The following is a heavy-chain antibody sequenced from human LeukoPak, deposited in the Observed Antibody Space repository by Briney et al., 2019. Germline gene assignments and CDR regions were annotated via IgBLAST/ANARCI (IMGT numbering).Heavy chain of an antibody. CDR3: ARVGGNLWFGELSWWFDP. V-gene: IGHV7-4-1*02. CDR2: INTNTGNP. J-gene: IGHJ5*02. Sequence: ASVKVSCKASGYTFTDYYIHWVRQAPGQGLEWMGWINTNTGNPMYAQGFTGRFVFSLDTSVSTAYLQISSLKAEDTAVYYCARVGGNLWFGELSWWFDPWGQGTLVTVSS. CDR1: GYTFTDYY. D-gene: IGHD3-10*01.